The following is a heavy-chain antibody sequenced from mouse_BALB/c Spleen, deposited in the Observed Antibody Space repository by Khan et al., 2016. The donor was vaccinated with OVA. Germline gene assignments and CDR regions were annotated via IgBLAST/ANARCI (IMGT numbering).Heavy chain of an antibody. Sequence: QVQLKQSGPGLVAPSQTLSITCTASGFTLTDHGVSWIRQPPGKGLEWLGVIWGGGSTSYNSVLISRLSISTDNSKSHISVKMNRLQKHDTAMYYCAKQIWSPYYGMDYWGQGTSVTVSS. V-gene: IGHV2-6-5*01. CDR1: GFTLTDHG. CDR2: IWGGGST. D-gene: IGHD1-1*02. J-gene: IGHJ4*01. CDR3: AKQIWSPYYGMDY.